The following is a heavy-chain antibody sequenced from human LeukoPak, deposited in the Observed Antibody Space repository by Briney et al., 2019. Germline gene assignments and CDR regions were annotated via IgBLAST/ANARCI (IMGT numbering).Heavy chain of an antibody. CDR1: GFTVSSNY. Sequence: GSLRLSCAASGFTVSSNYMSWVRQAPGKGLEWVSVIYSGGSTYYADSVKGRFTISRDNSKNTLYLQMNSLRAEDTAVYYCARDLLGNSGYDWRDYWGQGTLVTVSS. CDR3: ARDLLGNSGYDWRDY. V-gene: IGHV3-66*01. D-gene: IGHD5-12*01. CDR2: IYSGGST. J-gene: IGHJ4*02.